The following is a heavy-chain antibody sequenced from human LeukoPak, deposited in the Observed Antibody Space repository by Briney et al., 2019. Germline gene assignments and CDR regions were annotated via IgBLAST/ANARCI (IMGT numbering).Heavy chain of an antibody. Sequence: GGSLRLSCAVSGITLSNYGMTWVRQAPGKGLEWVAGIGDSGGSTNYADSVKGRFTIPRDNSKNTLYLQMNSLRAEDTAVYFCAKRGVVIRVILVGFHKEAYYFDSWGQGALVTVSS. CDR2: IGDSGGST. CDR1: GITLSNYG. V-gene: IGHV3-23*01. D-gene: IGHD3-22*01. CDR3: AKRGVVIRVILVGFHKEAYYFDS. J-gene: IGHJ4*02.